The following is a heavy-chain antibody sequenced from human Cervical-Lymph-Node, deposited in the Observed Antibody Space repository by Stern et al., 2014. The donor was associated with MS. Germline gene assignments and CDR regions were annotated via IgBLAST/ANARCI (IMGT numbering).Heavy chain of an antibody. D-gene: IGHD3-10*01. V-gene: IGHV1-58*02. CDR1: GFTFLSSA. CDR2: ILVDSADT. CDR3: AAEGEYIRSGIYHYTGMDV. J-gene: IGHJ6*02. Sequence: QLVESGPEVKRPGTSVRVSCKASGFTFLSSAMQWVRQARGQRLEWIGFILVDSADTCYAQKFHDRVTISRDMSTSTVNMEPSSLRSEDTAVYYCAAEGEYIRSGIYHYTGMDVWGQGTTVTVSS.